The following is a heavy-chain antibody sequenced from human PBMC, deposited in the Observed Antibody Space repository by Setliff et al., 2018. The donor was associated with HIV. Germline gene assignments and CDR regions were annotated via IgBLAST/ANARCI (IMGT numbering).Heavy chain of an antibody. CDR2: MYYSGST. J-gene: IGHJ4*02. D-gene: IGHD5-18*01. Sequence: SETLSLTCTVSGGSISGHFWSWIRQPAGKGLEWIGSMYYSGSTYYTPSLTSRITISLDTSKNQFSLRMRSVTAADTAAYYCARVFVDTAVLRVLEYYFDSWGRGTLVTVSS. CDR3: ARVFVDTAVLRVLEYYFDS. CDR1: GGSISGHF. V-gene: IGHV4-39*07.